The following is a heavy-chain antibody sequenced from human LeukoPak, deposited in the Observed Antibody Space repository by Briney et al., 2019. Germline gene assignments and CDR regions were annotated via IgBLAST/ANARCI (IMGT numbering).Heavy chain of an antibody. CDR1: HYSISSNYY. CDR3: ARSSGYMSY. Sequence: SETLSLTCTVSHYSISSNYYWGWIRQPPGKGLEWIGSIYHSGSTYYNPSLKSRVTISVDTSKSQFSRKLTSVTAADTAVYYCARSSGYMSYWGQGTLVTVSS. V-gene: IGHV4-38-2*02. D-gene: IGHD3-22*01. CDR2: IYHSGST. J-gene: IGHJ4*02.